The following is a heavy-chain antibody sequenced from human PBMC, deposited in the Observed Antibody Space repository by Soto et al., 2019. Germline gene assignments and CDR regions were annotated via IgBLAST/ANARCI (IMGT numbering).Heavy chain of an antibody. D-gene: IGHD3-10*01. V-gene: IGHV3-33*01. J-gene: IGHJ4*02. Sequence: ALRLSCAASGFTFSSYGMHWVRQAPGKGLEWVAVIWYDGSNKYYADSVKGRSTISRDNSKNTLYLQMNSLRAEDTAVYYCARGLDYYLYHFDLWGQGIPVTVSS. CDR1: GFTFSSYG. CDR2: IWYDGSNK. CDR3: ARGLDYYLYHFDL.